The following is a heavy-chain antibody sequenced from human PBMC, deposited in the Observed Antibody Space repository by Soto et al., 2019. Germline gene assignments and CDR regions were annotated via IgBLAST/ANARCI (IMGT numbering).Heavy chain of an antibody. CDR1: GYTFTSYY. CDR2: INPSGGST. Sequence: ASVKVSCKASGYTFTSYYMHWVRQAPGQGLEWMGIINPSGGSTSYAQKFQGRVTMTRDTSTSTVYMELSSLRSEDTAVYYCARDARVVAATRWNWFDPWGQGTLVTVYS. D-gene: IGHD2-15*01. J-gene: IGHJ5*02. CDR3: ARDARVVAATRWNWFDP. V-gene: IGHV1-46*01.